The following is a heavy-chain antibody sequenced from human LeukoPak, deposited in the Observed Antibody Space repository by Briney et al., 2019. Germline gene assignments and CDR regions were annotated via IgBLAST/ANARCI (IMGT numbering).Heavy chain of an antibody. Sequence: ASVKVPCKASGYTFTGYYMHWVRQAPGQGLEWMGWINPNSGGTNNAQKFQGRVTMTRDTSISTAYMELSRLGSDDTAVYYCSRDVQGQRLKDYWGQGTLVTVSS. CDR1: GYTFTGYY. CDR3: SRDVQGQRLKDY. CDR2: INPNSGGT. V-gene: IGHV1-2*02. D-gene: IGHD6-25*01. J-gene: IGHJ4*02.